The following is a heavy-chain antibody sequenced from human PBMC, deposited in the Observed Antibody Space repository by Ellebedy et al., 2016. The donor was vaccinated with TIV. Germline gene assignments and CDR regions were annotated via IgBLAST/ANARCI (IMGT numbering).Heavy chain of an antibody. Sequence: GSLRLXXAVYGGSFSDYYWTWIRQPPGKGLEWIGEIDHSGSSNYNPSLKSRVTISVDTSKSEFSLKLTSVTPADTAIYYCARFSTVTGSSDYWGQGTLVTVSS. CDR3: ARFSTVTGSSDY. V-gene: IGHV4-34*01. J-gene: IGHJ4*02. CDR1: GGSFSDYY. D-gene: IGHD4-17*01. CDR2: IDHSGSS.